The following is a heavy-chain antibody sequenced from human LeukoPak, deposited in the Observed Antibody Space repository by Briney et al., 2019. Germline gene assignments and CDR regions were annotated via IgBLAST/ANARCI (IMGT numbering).Heavy chain of an antibody. J-gene: IGHJ6*03. CDR3: ARDGSSSTQHRYYYYYYYMDV. CDR2: ISSSSSYI. CDR1: GFTFSSYS. Sequence: PGGSLRLSCAASGFTFSSYSMNWVRQAPGKGLEWVSSISSSSSYIYYADSVKGRFTISRDNAKNSLYLQMNSLRAEDTAVYYCARDGSSSTQHRYYYYYYYMDVWGKGTTVTVSS. V-gene: IGHV3-21*01. D-gene: IGHD2-2*01.